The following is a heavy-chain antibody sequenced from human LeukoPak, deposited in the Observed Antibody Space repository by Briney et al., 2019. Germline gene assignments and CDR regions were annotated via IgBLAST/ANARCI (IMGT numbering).Heavy chain of an antibody. V-gene: IGHV4-39*07. D-gene: IGHD2-2*01. CDR1: GGSISSGSYY. CDR3: ARGQYRRDY. J-gene: IGHJ4*02. CDR2: INHSGST. Sequence: SETLSLTCTVSGGSISSGSYYWSWIRQPPGKGLEWIGEINHSGSTNYNPSLKSRVTISVDTSKNQFSLKLSSVTAADTGVYYCARGQYRRDYWGQGTLVTVSS.